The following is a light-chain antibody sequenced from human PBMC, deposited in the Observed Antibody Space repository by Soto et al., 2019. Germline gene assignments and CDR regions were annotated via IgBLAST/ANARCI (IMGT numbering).Light chain of an antibody. CDR1: SSDVGSYIL. CDR2: EGS. Sequence: QPVLTQPASVSGSPGQSITISCTGTSSDVGSYILVSWYQQHPAKAPKLMIYEGSKRPSGVSNRFSGSKSGNTAFLTISGLQAEDEADYYCCSYSSSTIWVFGGGTKLTVL. V-gene: IGLV2-23*01. CDR3: CSYSSSTIWV. J-gene: IGLJ3*02.